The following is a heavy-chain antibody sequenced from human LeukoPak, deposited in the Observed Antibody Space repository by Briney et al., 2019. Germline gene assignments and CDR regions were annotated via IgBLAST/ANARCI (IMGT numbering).Heavy chain of an antibody. J-gene: IGHJ4*02. CDR3: ARDRPGWCFPLSY. CDR2: INPNSGGT. V-gene: IGHV1-2*02. D-gene: IGHD6-19*01. Sequence: ASVKVSCKASGYTFTGYYMHWVRQAPGQGLEWMGWINPNSGGTNYAQKFQGRVTMTRDTSISTAYMELSRLRSDDTAVYYCARDRPGWCFPLSYWGQGTLVTVSS. CDR1: GYTFTGYY.